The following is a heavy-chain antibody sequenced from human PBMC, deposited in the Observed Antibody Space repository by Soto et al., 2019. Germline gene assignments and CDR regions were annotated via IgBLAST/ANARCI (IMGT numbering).Heavy chain of an antibody. CDR2: ISGSGGNST. CDR3: AKGGGSCCFDN. V-gene: IGHV3-23*04. J-gene: IGHJ4*02. CDR1: GFIFNMYW. D-gene: IGHD2-15*01. Sequence: EVQLVESGGGLVQPGGSVRLSCAASGFIFNMYWMHWVRQAPGKGLEWVSAISGSGGNSTFYGDSVKGRFTISRDNSKNTLYLQMNSLGAEDTAVYYCAKGGGSCCFDNWGQGTLVTVSS.